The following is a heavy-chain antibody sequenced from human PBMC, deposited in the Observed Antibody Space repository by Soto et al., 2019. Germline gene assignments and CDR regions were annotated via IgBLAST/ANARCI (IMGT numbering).Heavy chain of an antibody. Sequence: EVQLVESGGGLVQPGGSLRVSCAASGFIFSGYSMNWVRQAPGKGLEWLSYIDGSSATKYYAASVKGRFIISRDNAKNSLYLQMNSLRDEDTAVYYCARGGVATIVGDSWGQGTLVTVSS. J-gene: IGHJ4*02. CDR1: GFIFSGYS. CDR3: ARGGVATIVGDS. V-gene: IGHV3-48*02. D-gene: IGHD5-12*01. CDR2: IDGSSATK.